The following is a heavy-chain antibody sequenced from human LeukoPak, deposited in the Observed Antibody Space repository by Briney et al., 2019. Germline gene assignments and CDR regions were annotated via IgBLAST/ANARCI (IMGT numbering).Heavy chain of an antibody. CDR3: ARRRDGYNYEADY. V-gene: IGHV3-48*01. CDR2: ISSSSSTI. J-gene: IGHJ4*02. D-gene: IGHD5-24*01. Sequence: GGSLRLSCAASGFTFSNYNMNWVRQAPGKGLEWVSYISSSSSTIYYADSVKGRFTISRDNDKNSLYLQMSSLRAEDTAVYYCARRRDGYNYEADYWGQGTLVTVSS. CDR1: GFTFSNYN.